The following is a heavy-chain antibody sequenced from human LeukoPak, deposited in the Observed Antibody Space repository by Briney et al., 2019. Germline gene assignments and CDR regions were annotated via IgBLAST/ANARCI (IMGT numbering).Heavy chain of an antibody. Sequence: GGSLRLSCAASGFTFSSYGMHWVRQAPGRGLEWVAVIWYDGSNKYYADSVKGRFTISRDNSKNTLYLQMNSLRAEDTAVYYCARERYQLLSPFDPWGQGTLVTVSS. CDR1: GFTFSSYG. CDR2: IWYDGSNK. D-gene: IGHD2-2*01. CDR3: ARERYQLLSPFDP. V-gene: IGHV3-33*01. J-gene: IGHJ5*02.